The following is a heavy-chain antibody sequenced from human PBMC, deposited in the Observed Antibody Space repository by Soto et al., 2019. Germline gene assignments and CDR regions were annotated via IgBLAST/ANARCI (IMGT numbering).Heavy chain of an antibody. CDR1: GFTVSNNY. CDR2: IYSSGST. Sequence: GGSLRLSCAASGFTVSNNYMTWVRQAPGKGLEWVSFIYSSGSTYYADSVRGRFTISRDNFKNTLYLQMNSLRAEDTAVYYCARGYSYTQPVFDYWGLGTLVTVSS. J-gene: IGHJ4*02. D-gene: IGHD5-18*01. CDR3: ARGYSYTQPVFDY. V-gene: IGHV3-53*01.